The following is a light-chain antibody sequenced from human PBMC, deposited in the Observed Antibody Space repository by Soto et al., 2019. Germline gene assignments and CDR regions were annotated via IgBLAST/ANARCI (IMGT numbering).Light chain of an antibody. Sequence: DIQMTQSPSSVSASAGDRVTITCRASQSISRYLNWYQQKPGKAPKLLIYAASNLQSGVPSRFSSSRSETDFSLTISSLQPADFATDYCQHSYTTPPWTFGQGTKVEIK. J-gene: IGKJ1*01. V-gene: IGKV1-39*01. CDR3: QHSYTTPPWT. CDR1: QSISRY. CDR2: AAS.